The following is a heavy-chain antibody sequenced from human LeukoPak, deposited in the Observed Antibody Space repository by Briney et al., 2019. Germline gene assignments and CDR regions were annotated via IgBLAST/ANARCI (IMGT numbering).Heavy chain of an antibody. D-gene: IGHD3/OR15-3a*01. V-gene: IGHV4-39*01. Sequence: SETLSLTCTVSGGSISSSNYYWGWIRQPPGKGLEWIGSIFYSGNTYYNPSLKSRATISVDTSQNQFSLKLTSVTAADTAAFYCAAYDVSTGRPLDPWGQGTLVTVSS. CDR3: AAYDVSTGRPLDP. CDR2: IFYSGNT. CDR1: GGSISSSNYY. J-gene: IGHJ5*02.